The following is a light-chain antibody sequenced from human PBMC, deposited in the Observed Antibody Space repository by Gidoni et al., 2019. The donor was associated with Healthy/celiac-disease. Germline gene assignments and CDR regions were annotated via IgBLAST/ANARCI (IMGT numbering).Light chain of an antibody. CDR1: KLGDKY. CDR2: QDS. V-gene: IGLV3-1*01. J-gene: IGLJ2*01. Sequence: SYDLTQPPSVSVSPGQTASITCSGDKLGDKYACWYQQKPGQSPVLVIYQDSKRTSGIPERFSGSKSGNTATLTISGTQAMDEADYYCQAWDSSTEVVFGGGTKLTVL. CDR3: QAWDSSTEVV.